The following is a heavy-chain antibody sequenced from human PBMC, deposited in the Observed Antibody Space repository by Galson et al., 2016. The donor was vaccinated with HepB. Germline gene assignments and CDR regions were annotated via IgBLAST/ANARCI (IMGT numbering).Heavy chain of an antibody. CDR2: ISRGRNDI. CDR3: AGWWGSYYLDS. D-gene: IGHD2-21*01. CDR1: GFTFSSYS. V-gene: IGHV3-21*01. Sequence: SLRLSCAASGFTFSSYSMNWVRQAPGKGLEWVAYISRGRNDIYYADSVKGRFTISRDNAKNSVSLQMNSLRDEDTAVYYCAGWWGSYYLDSWGQGTLVTVSS. J-gene: IGHJ4*02.